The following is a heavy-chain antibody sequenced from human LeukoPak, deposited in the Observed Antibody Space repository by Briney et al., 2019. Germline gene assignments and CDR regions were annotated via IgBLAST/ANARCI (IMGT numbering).Heavy chain of an antibody. CDR3: VRDGGMTHDAFDI. Sequence: ASVKVSCKASGYTFTSYYMHWVRQAPGQGLEWMGIINPSGGSTSYAQKFQGRVTMTRDTSTSTVYMELSSLRSEDTAVYYCVRDGGMTHDAFDIWGQGTMVTVSS. V-gene: IGHV1-46*01. J-gene: IGHJ3*02. D-gene: IGHD1-14*01. CDR1: GYTFTSYY. CDR2: INPSGGST.